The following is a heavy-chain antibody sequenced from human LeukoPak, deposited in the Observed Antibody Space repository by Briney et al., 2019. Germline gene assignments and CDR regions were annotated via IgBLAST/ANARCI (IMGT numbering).Heavy chain of an antibody. J-gene: IGHJ4*02. V-gene: IGHV4-39*01. CDR2: IYYSGST. CDR1: GGSISSGGYY. Sequence: PSQTLSLTCAVSGGSISSGGYYWGWIRQPPGKGLEWIGSIYYSGSTYYNPSLKSRVTISVDTSKNQFSLKLSSVTAADTAVYYCATLPYYDILTGYSRFDYWGQGTLVTVSS. CDR3: ATLPYYDILTGYSRFDY. D-gene: IGHD3-9*01.